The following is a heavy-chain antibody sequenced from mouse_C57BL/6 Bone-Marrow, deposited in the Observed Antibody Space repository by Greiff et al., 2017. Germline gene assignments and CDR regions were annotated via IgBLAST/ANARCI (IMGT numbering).Heavy chain of an antibody. D-gene: IGHD2-5*01. CDR1: GYTFTSYG. Sequence: QVQLQQSGAELARPGASVKLSCKASGYTFTSYGISWVKQRTGQGLEWIGEIYPRSGNTYYNEKFKGKATLTADKSSSTAYMELRSLTSEDSAVYFCARNSSNVYYCDYWGQGTTLTVSS. J-gene: IGHJ2*01. CDR3: ARNSSNVYYCDY. CDR2: IYPRSGNT. V-gene: IGHV1-81*01.